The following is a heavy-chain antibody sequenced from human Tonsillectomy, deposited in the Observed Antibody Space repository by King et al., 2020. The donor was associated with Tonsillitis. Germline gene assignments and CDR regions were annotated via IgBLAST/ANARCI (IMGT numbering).Heavy chain of an antibody. V-gene: IGHV4-4*07. CDR2: IYSSGST. Sequence: VQLQESGPGLVKPSETLSLTCTVSGDSISFYYWSWIRQPAGKGLEWIGRIYSSGSTNYNPSLKSRVTLSVDTSKNQFSLKVTSVTAADTAVYYCARDGVNISWNSDFDSWGQGPLAPVSS. CDR1: GDSISFYY. J-gene: IGHJ4*02. D-gene: IGHD1-7*01. CDR3: ARDGVNISWNSDFDS.